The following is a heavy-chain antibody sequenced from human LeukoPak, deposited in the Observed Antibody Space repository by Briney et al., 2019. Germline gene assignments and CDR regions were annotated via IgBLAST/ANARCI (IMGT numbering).Heavy chain of an antibody. Sequence: ASVKVSCKGSGYTFTSYDINWVRQATGQGLEWMGWMNPNSGNTGYAQKFQGRVTMTRNTSISTAYMELSSLRSEDTAVYYCARGNYYDSSGYYWGVGYYYGMDVWGQGTTVTVSS. CDR1: GYTFTSYD. D-gene: IGHD3-22*01. J-gene: IGHJ6*02. CDR2: MNPNSGNT. CDR3: ARGNYYDSSGYYWGVGYYYGMDV. V-gene: IGHV1-8*01.